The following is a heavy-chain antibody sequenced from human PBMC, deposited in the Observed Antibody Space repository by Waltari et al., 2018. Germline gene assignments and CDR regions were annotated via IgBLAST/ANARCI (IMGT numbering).Heavy chain of an antibody. CDR3: AREGSDYYDSSGYTPGNAFDI. CDR2: IKQDGSEK. J-gene: IGHJ3*02. Sequence: EVQLVASGGGLVQPGGSLRLSCAASGFTFSSYWMSWVRQAPGKGLVWVANIKQDGSEKYYVDSVKGRFTISRDNAKNSLYLQMNSLRAEDTAVYYCAREGSDYYDSSGYTPGNAFDIWGQGTMVTVSS. D-gene: IGHD3-22*01. CDR1: GFTFSSYW. V-gene: IGHV3-7*01.